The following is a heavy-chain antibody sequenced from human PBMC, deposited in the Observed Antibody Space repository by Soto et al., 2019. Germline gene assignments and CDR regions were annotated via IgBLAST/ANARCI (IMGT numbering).Heavy chain of an antibody. CDR2: ISGSGGSS. V-gene: IGHV3-23*01. CDR3: AKVTKRAAAGRYEYYKYGMDV. CDR1: GFTFGNFW. Sequence: GGSLRLSCSDSGFTFGNFWIHWVRQAPGKGLEWVSVISGSGGSSYYAASVKGRFTISRDNSKNTLFLQMNGLRAEDTAVYYCAKVTKRAAAGRYEYYKYGMDVWGQGTTVTVSS. J-gene: IGHJ6*02. D-gene: IGHD6-13*01.